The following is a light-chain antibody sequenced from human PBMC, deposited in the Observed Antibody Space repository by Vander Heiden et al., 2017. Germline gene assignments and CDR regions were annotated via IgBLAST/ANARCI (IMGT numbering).Light chain of an antibody. CDR3: NSYTTSRTYV. CDR2: DVT. J-gene: IGLJ1*01. CDR1: SSDIGFYNY. V-gene: IGLV2-14*03. Sequence: QSALAQPACVSGSPGQSIIISCTGTSSDIGFYNYVSWYQHHPGKGPKLIIYDVTHRPSGVSNRFSGSKSGNTASLTISGLQAEDEADYYCNSYTTSRTYVFGSGTKVTVL.